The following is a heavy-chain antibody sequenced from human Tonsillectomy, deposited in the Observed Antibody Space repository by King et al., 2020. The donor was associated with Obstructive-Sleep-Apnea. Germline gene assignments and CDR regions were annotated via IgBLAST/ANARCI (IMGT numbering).Heavy chain of an antibody. J-gene: IGHJ4*02. CDR1: GYTFIGYW. D-gene: IGHD3-16*01. CDR2: IETSDSYT. CDR3: ARHFGGSARFDD. V-gene: IGHV5-10-1*03. Sequence: QLVQSGAEVKKPGESLRISCKGSGYTFIGYWISWVRQIPGKGLEWMGRIETSDSYTHYSPSFQSHVSILAGKAISTAYVQWGSLKASDTAMYYCARHFGGSARFDDWGQGTLATVSA.